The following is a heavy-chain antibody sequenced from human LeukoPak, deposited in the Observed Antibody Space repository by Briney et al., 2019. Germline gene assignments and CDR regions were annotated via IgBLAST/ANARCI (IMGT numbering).Heavy chain of an antibody. Sequence: SETLSLTCAVYGGSFSGYYWSWIRQPPGKGLEWIGSIYYSGSTYYNPSLKSRVTISVDTSKNQFSLKLSSVTAADTAVYYCARQGDYWGQGTLVTVSS. CDR2: IYYSGST. J-gene: IGHJ4*02. CDR1: GGSFSGYY. CDR3: ARQGDY. V-gene: IGHV4-34*01.